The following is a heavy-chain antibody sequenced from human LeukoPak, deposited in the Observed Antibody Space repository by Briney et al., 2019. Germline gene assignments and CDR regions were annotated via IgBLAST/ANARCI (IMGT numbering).Heavy chain of an antibody. D-gene: IGHD4-23*01. Sequence: PSETLSLTCTVSGGSISSGDYYWSWIRQHPGKGLEWIGYIYYSGSTYYNPSLKSRVTISVDTSKNQFSLKLSSVTAADTAVYYCARDDGYGGNSYFDYWGQGTLVTVSS. CDR2: IYYSGST. J-gene: IGHJ4*02. CDR1: GGSISSGDYY. CDR3: ARDDGYGGNSYFDY. V-gene: IGHV4-31*03.